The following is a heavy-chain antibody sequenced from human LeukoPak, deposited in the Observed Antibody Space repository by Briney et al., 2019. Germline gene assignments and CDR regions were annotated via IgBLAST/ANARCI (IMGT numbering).Heavy chain of an antibody. Sequence: PGGSLRLSCAASGFSFSGSALHWVRQASGKGLEWVGRLRSTANGYATAYAASVKGRFTISRDDSKNTAYLQMDSLKTEDTVVYYCTGNYYGSGSYADFDYWGQGTLVTVSS. CDR3: TGNYYGSGSYADFDY. D-gene: IGHD3-10*01. CDR2: LRSTANGYAT. CDR1: GFSFSGSA. V-gene: IGHV3-73*01. J-gene: IGHJ4*02.